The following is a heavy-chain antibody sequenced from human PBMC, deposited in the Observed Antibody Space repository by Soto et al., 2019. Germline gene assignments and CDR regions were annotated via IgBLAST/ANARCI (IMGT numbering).Heavy chain of an antibody. CDR2: IDPSDSYT. D-gene: IGHD3-10*01. J-gene: IGHJ6*02. Sequence: GESLKISCKGSGYSFTSYWISWVRQMPGKGLEWMGRIDPSDSYTNYSPSFQGHVTISADKSISTAYLQWSSLKASDTATYYCARHPYYYGSGSFNYYYYYGMDVWGQGTTVTVSS. CDR3: ARHPYYYGSGSFNYYYYYGMDV. V-gene: IGHV5-10-1*01. CDR1: GYSFTSYW.